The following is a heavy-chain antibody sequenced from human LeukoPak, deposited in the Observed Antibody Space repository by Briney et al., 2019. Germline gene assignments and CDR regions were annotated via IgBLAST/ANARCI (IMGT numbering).Heavy chain of an antibody. Sequence: PSETLSLTCAVYGGSFSGYYWSWIRQPPGKGLEWIEEINHSGSTNYNPSLKSRVTISVDTSKNQFSLKLSSVTAADTAVYYCARAAYYYGSGSYYQILKFDYWGQGTLVTVSS. D-gene: IGHD3-10*01. J-gene: IGHJ4*02. CDR1: GGSFSGYY. CDR3: ARAAYYYGSGSYYQILKFDY. CDR2: INHSGST. V-gene: IGHV4-34*01.